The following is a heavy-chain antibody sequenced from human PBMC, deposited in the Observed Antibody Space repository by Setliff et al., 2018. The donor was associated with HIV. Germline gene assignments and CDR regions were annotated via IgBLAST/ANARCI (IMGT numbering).Heavy chain of an antibody. J-gene: IGHJ1*01. CDR1: GYTLTELS. V-gene: IGHV1-24*01. CDR2: FDPEDGET. CDR3: ATDPGYSSTWYSESFQH. Sequence: ASVKVXXXISGYTLTELSIHWVRQAPGKGLEWMANFDPEDGETFYAQKFQGRLTMTEDTSTDTAYMELSSLRSDDTAMYYCATDPGYSSTWYSESFQHWGXGTVVTVSS. D-gene: IGHD6-13*01.